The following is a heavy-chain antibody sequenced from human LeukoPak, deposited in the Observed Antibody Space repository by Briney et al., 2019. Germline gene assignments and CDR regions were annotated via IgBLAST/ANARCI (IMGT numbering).Heavy chain of an antibody. D-gene: IGHD2-15*01. V-gene: IGHV4-4*02. CDR1: GDSISSNEW. CDR2: VFHSGST. Sequence: SETLSLTCSVSGDSISSNEWWSWVRQPPGKGLEWIGEVFHSGSTNFDPSLKSRVTISIDKSKNQFSLEVTSVTAADAAIYYCARDRGDCSGGSCYSNAFDIWGQGTMVTVSS. J-gene: IGHJ3*02. CDR3: ARDRGDCSGGSCYSNAFDI.